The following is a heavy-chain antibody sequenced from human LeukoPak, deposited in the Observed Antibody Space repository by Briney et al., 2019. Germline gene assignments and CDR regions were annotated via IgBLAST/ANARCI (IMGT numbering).Heavy chain of an antibody. CDR2: ISWNSGGI. Sequence: GGSLRLSCAASGFTFDDYAMHWVRHAPGKGLEWVSGISWNSGGIGYADSVKGRFTISRDNAKNSLYLQMNSLRAEDTALYYCAKEGHGFDYWGQGTLVTVSS. V-gene: IGHV3-9*01. CDR1: GFTFDDYA. CDR3: AKEGHGFDY. J-gene: IGHJ4*02.